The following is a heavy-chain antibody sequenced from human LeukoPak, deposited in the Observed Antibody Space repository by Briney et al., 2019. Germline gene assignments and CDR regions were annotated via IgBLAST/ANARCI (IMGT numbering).Heavy chain of an antibody. CDR2: ISGSGGST. J-gene: IGHJ4*02. CDR3: AKAPDYYGSGSYYFGY. D-gene: IGHD3-10*01. V-gene: IGHV3-23*01. CDR1: GFTFSNYA. Sequence: GGSLRLSCAASGFTFSNYAMSWVRQAPGKGLEWVSAISGSGGSTYYADSVKGRFTTSRDNAKNSLYLQMNSLRAEDTALYYCAKAPDYYGSGSYYFGYWGQGTLVTVSS.